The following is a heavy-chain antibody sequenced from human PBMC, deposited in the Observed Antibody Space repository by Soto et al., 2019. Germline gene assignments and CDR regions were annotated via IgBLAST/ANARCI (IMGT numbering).Heavy chain of an antibody. J-gene: IGHJ5*01. V-gene: IGHV4-34*01. D-gene: IGHD2-21*02. CDR3: ARFLDGGNSDS. CDR2: INHSGST. CDR1: GGPFSGYY. Sequence: SETLSLTCAVYGGPFSGYYWTWIRQPPGKGLEWIGEINHSGSTNYNPSLKSRVTVSVDTSKNQFSLKLTSVTAADTALYYCARFLDGGNSDSWGRGTLVTVS.